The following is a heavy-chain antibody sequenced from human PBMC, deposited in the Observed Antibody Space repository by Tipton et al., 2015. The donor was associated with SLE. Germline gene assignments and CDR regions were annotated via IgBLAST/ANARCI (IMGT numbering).Heavy chain of an antibody. V-gene: IGHV4-39*01. Sequence: TLSLTCTVSGGSISSSTYYWGWVRQPPGKGLEWIGSIYYSGSTYYTPSLKSPVNISVDKSKNQFSLKLRSVTAADTAVYYCARRHNSGYYWYGPFDVWGQGTMVTVSS. CDR3: ARRHNSGYYWYGPFDV. D-gene: IGHD3-22*01. J-gene: IGHJ3*01. CDR1: GGSISSSTYY. CDR2: IYYSGST.